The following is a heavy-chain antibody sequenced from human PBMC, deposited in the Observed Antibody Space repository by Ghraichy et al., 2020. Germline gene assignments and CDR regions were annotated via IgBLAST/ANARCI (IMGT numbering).Heavy chain of an antibody. D-gene: IGHD4-11*01. J-gene: IGHJ4*02. Sequence: SETLSLTCTVSGGSISSYYWSWIRQPPGKGLEWIAYIYNIGSTNYNPSLKSRVTISVDTSKNQFSLKMTSVTAADTAVYYCARTLQGGFDYWGQGTLVTVSS. CDR1: GGSISSYY. CDR2: IYNIGST. V-gene: IGHV4-59*01. CDR3: ARTLQGGFDY.